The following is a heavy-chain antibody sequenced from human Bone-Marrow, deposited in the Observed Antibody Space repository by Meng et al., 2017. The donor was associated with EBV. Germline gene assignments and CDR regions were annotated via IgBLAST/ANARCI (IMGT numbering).Heavy chain of an antibody. D-gene: IGHD6-13*01. Sequence: VQLGQAGARAKQPGAEGKCTSKASGYTFTSYDIHWVRQATGQGLELMGWMNPNSGDTGYAQKFQGRVTMTRNTSISTAYMELSSLRSEDTAVYYCARPGSSWYPYWYFDLWGRGTLVTVSS. CDR3: ARPGSSWYPYWYFDL. CDR1: GYTFTSYD. V-gene: IGHV1-8*01. J-gene: IGHJ2*01. CDR2: MNPNSGDT.